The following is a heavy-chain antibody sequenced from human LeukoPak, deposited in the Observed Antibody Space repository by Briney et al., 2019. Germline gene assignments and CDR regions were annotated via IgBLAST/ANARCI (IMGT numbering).Heavy chain of an antibody. CDR2: ISYDGSNK. J-gene: IGHJ4*02. CDR3: ARDLSRYDSSGFGY. D-gene: IGHD3-22*01. V-gene: IGHV3-30*04. Sequence: GGSLRLSCAASGFTFSSYAMHWVRQAPGKGLEWVAVISYDGSNKYYADSVKGRFTISRDNSKNTLYLQMNSLRAEDTAVYYCARDLSRYDSSGFGYWGQGTLVTVSS. CDR1: GFTFSSYA.